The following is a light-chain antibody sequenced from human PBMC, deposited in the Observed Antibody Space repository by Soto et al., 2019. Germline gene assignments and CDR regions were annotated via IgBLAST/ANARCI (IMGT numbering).Light chain of an antibody. CDR3: HQYETWPLT. J-gene: IGKJ5*01. V-gene: IGKV3-15*01. CDR2: DAS. CDR1: QSGGTR. Sequence: EILMTQSPATLSVSPGERRTLSCRASQSGGTRLAWYQQKRGQAPRLLIHDASTRATGIPARFSGGGSGTEFTLTISSLQSEDFAVYFCHQYETWPLTFGQGTRLEI.